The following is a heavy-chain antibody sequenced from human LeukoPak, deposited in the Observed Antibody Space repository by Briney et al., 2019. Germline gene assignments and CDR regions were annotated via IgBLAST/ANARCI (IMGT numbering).Heavy chain of an antibody. CDR3: ATIYCSNGVCYYFDY. D-gene: IGHD2-8*01. Sequence: GGSLKLSCAASGFTFNRYWMSWVRQAPGKGLEWVANIKQDGSEKYYVDSVKGRFTISRDNVQNSLYLVINSLRAEDTAIYSCATIYCSNGVCYYFDYWGQGTLVTVSS. CDR2: IKQDGSEK. J-gene: IGHJ4*02. CDR1: GFTFNRYW. V-gene: IGHV3-7*01.